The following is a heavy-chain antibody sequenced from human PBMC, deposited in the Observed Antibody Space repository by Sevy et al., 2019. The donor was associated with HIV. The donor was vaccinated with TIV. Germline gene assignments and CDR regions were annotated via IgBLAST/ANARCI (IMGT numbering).Heavy chain of an antibody. D-gene: IGHD2-15*01. J-gene: IGHJ6*02. CDR2: ISWDGGST. CDR1: GFTFDDYA. Sequence: GGSLRLSCAASGFTFDDYAMHWVRQAPGKGLEWVSLISWDGGSTYYEDSVKGRFTISRDNSKNSLYLQMNSLRAEDTALYYCAKDFPLRYCSGGSCFGGMDVWGQGTTVTVSS. CDR3: AKDFPLRYCSGGSCFGGMDV. V-gene: IGHV3-43D*03.